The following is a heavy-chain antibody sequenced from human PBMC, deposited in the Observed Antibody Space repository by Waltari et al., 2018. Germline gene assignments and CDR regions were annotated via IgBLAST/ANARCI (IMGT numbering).Heavy chain of an antibody. J-gene: IGHJ3*01. V-gene: IGHV3-23*01. D-gene: IGHD2-21*02. CDR3: AKIRDSYPLIHDAFDV. Sequence: EVQLKESGGGVVQPGGSLRLSCAASGYTFSTYAMSWVRQAPGNGLEWVSGISSSGVSTYYADSVKGRFTISRDNSKNTLYLQMNSLRAEDTAVYYCAKIRDSYPLIHDAFDVWGQGTLVTVSS. CDR2: ISSSGVST. CDR1: GYTFSTYA.